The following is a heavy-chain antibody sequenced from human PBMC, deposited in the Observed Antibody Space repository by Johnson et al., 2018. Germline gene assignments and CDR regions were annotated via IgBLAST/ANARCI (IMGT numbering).Heavy chain of an antibody. CDR1: GFTFSDYY. Sequence: QVQLVQSGGGLVKXGGSXRLXCAASGFTFSDYYMSWIRQAPGKGLEWLSYISSSGSPIYYADSGKGRFTIPRANAKNTLYLQMNSLRAEDTAVYYCAKVLLYYYYYMDVWGKGTTVTVSS. CDR3: AKVLLYYYYYMDV. V-gene: IGHV3-11*04. CDR2: ISSSGSPI. D-gene: IGHD2-21*01. J-gene: IGHJ6*03.